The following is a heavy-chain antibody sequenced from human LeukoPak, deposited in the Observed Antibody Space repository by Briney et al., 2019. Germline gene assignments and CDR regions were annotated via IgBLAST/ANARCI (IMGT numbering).Heavy chain of an antibody. D-gene: IGHD3-10*01. J-gene: IGHJ4*02. CDR3: ARDQGAMVRGVQD. CDR1: GFTFSSYW. V-gene: IGHV3-7*01. CDR2: IKQDGSEK. Sequence: GGSLRLSCAASGFTFSSYWMSRVRQAPGKGLEWVANIKQDGSEKYYVDSVKGRSTISRDTSKTLFLQMNSLRADDTAVYYCARDQGAMVRGVQDWGRGTLVTVSS.